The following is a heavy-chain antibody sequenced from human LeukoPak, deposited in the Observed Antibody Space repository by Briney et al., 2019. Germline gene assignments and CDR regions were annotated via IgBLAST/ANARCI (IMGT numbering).Heavy chain of an antibody. Sequence: SETLSLTCTVSGYSISSGYYWGWIRQPPGKGLEWIGSIYHSGSTYYNPSLKSRVTISVDTSKNQFSLKLSSVTAADTAVYYCARHPSGSYFRLDYWGQGTLVTVSS. V-gene: IGHV4-38-2*02. J-gene: IGHJ4*02. D-gene: IGHD1-26*01. CDR2: IYHSGST. CDR1: GYSISSGYY. CDR3: ARHPSGSYFRLDY.